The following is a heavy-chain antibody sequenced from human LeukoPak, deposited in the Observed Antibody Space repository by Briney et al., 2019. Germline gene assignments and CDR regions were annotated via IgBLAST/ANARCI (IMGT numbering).Heavy chain of an antibody. CDR2: INHSGST. J-gene: IGHJ4*02. CDR3: ARGWSGSYYEDYYFDY. D-gene: IGHD1-26*01. V-gene: IGHV4-34*01. Sequence: KPSETLSLTCAVYGGSFSDYYWSWIRQSPGKGLEWIGEINHSGSTNYNPSLKNRVTISVDASKNQFSLRLNSVTAADTAVYYCARGWSGSYYEDYYFDYWGQGTLVTVSS. CDR1: GGSFSDYY.